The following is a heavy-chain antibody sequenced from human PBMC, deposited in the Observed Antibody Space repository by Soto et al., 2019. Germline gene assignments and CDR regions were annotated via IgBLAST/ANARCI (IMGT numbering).Heavy chain of an antibody. CDR1: GFTFSSYG. CDR2: IWYDGSNK. J-gene: IGHJ6*02. V-gene: IGHV3-33*01. Sequence: GGSLRLSCAASGFTFSSYGMHWVRQAPGKGLEWVAVIWYDGSNKYYADSVKGRFTISRDNSKNTLYLQMNSLRAEDTAVYYCARVGGGNKDYYGMDVWGQGTTVTVS. CDR3: ARVGGGNKDYYGMDV. D-gene: IGHD3-16*01.